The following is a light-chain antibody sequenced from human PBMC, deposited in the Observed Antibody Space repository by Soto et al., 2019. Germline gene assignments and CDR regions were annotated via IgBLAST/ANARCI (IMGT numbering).Light chain of an antibody. CDR1: QSVSSN. V-gene: IGKV3-15*01. CDR2: GAS. CDR3: QQYNNWPPVT. Sequence: EIVRTQSPATLSVSPGERATLSCRARQSVSSNLAWYQQKPGQAPRLLSYGASTRATGIPARFSGSGSGTEFTLTISSLQSEDFAVYYCQQYNNWPPVTFGQGTRLEIK. J-gene: IGKJ5*01.